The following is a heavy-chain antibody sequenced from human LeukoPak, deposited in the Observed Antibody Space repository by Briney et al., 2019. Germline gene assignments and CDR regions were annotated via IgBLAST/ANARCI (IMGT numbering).Heavy chain of an antibody. CDR3: AISSSWYDAVDI. D-gene: IGHD6-13*01. CDR1: GGSISSYY. J-gene: IGHJ3*02. Sequence: SETLSLTCTVSGGSISSYYWSWIRQPPGKGLEWIGYIYYSGSTNYNPSLKSRVTISVDTSKNQFSLKLSSVTAADTAVYYCAISSSWYDAVDIWGQGTMVTVSS. CDR2: IYYSGST. V-gene: IGHV4-59*01.